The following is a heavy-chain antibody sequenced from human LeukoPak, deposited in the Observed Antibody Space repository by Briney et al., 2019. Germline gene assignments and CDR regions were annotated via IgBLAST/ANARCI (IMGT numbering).Heavy chain of an antibody. D-gene: IGHD6-25*01. Sequence: PGGSLRLSCAASGFTFSSYSMNWVRQAPGKGLEWVSSISSSSSYIYYADSVKGRFTISRDNAKNSLYLQMNSLRAEDTAVYYCARLGSGSQGNWFDPWGQGTLVTVSS. V-gene: IGHV3-21*01. CDR1: GFTFSSYS. CDR3: ARLGSGSQGNWFDP. J-gene: IGHJ5*02. CDR2: ISSSSSYI.